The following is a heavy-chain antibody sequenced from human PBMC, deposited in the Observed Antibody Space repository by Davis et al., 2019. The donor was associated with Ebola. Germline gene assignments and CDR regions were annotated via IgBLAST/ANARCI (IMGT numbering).Heavy chain of an antibody. CDR3: ARQFDP. CDR2: IYYSGST. V-gene: IGHV4-59*01. J-gene: IGHJ5*02. Sequence: MPSETLSLTCTVSGGSISSYYWSWIRQPPGKGPEWIALIYYSGSTKYNPSLKSRVTISLDTSKNQFSLKLNSVTAADTAVYYCARQFDPWGQGILVTVSS. CDR1: GGSISSYY.